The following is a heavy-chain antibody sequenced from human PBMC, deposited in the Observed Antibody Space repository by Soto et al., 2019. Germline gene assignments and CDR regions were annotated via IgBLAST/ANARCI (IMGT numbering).Heavy chain of an antibody. CDR2: FDPEDGET. V-gene: IGHV1-24*01. CDR1: GYTLTELS. D-gene: IGHD3-3*01. CDR3: ETDRRDRFFEVWFDP. Sequence: ASVKVSCKVSGYTLTELSMHWVRQAPGKGLEWMGGFDPEDGETIYAQKFQGRVTMTEDTSTDAAYMELSSLRSEDTAVYYCETDRRDRFFEVWFDPWGQGTLVTVSS. J-gene: IGHJ5*02.